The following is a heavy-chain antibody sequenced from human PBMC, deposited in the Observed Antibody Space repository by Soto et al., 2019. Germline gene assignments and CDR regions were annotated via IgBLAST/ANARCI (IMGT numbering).Heavy chain of an antibody. J-gene: IGHJ6*02. Sequence: EVQLLESGGGLVQPGGSLRLSCAASGFTFSSYAMNWVRQAPGKGLEWVSGISGSGVTTYYADSVKGRFPISRDNSKSTLSLQMNSLRADDTAVYYWAKTKQWLVKDYDLGMGVWGQGTTVTVS. V-gene: IGHV3-23*01. D-gene: IGHD6-19*01. CDR2: ISGSGVTT. CDR3: AKTKQWLVKDYDLGMGV. CDR1: GFTFSSYA.